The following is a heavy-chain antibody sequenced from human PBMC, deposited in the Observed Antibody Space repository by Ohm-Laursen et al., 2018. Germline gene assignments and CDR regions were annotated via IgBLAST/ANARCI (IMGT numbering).Heavy chain of an antibody. CDR3: ARQTAGATHAFDI. CDR2: MFYSGST. D-gene: IGHD1-26*01. J-gene: IGHJ3*02. CDR1: GGSINTHY. V-gene: IGHV4-59*08. Sequence: SDTLSLTCTVSGGSINTHYWSWIRQPPGKGLEWIGYMFYSGSTNYNPSLKSRVTISVDTSKNQFSLKLSSVTAADTAVYYCARQTAGATHAFDIWGQGTMVTVSS.